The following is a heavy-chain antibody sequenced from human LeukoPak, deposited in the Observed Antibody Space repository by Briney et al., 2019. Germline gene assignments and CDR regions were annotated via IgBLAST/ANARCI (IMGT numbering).Heavy chain of an antibody. Sequence: GGSLRLSCAASGFTVSSNYMSWVRHAPGKGLELVSVIYSGGNTYYADSEKGRFTISRDNSKNTVYFQLDSLRAEDTAVYYCARTIPYGSGRQHPGKYYFDYWGQGTLVTVSS. J-gene: IGHJ4*02. CDR2: IYSGGNT. V-gene: IGHV3-53*01. D-gene: IGHD3-10*01. CDR1: GFTVSSNY. CDR3: ARTIPYGSGRQHPGKYYFDY.